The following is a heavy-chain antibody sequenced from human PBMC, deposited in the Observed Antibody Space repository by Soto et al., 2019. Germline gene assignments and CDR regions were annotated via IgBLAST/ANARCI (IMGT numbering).Heavy chain of an antibody. CDR2: INAGNGNT. CDR1: GYTFTSYA. Sequence: QVQLVQSGAEEKKPGASVKVSCKASGYTFTSYAMHWVRQAPGQRLEWMGWINAGNGNTKYSQKFQGRVTITRDTSASTAYMELSSLRSEDTAVYYCARDHRYYYDSSGYYYGMDVWGQGTTVTVSS. D-gene: IGHD3-22*01. CDR3: ARDHRYYYDSSGYYYGMDV. V-gene: IGHV1-3*05. J-gene: IGHJ6*02.